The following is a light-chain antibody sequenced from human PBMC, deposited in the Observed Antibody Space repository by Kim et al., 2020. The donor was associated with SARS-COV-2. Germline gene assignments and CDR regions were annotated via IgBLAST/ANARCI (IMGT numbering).Light chain of an antibody. Sequence: SYELTQPSSVSVSPGQTARITCSGDVLAKKKYGRWFQQKPGQAPVLVIYKDSERPSGIPERFSGSRSGTIVTLTISGAQVEDEADYYCYSAPDNYVIFGG. CDR1: VLAKKKY. J-gene: IGLJ2*01. CDR3: YSAPDNYVI. CDR2: KDS. V-gene: IGLV3-27*01.